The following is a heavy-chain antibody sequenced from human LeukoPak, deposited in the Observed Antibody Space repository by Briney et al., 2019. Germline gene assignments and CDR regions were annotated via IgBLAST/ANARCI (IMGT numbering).Heavy chain of an antibody. Sequence: ASVKVSCKASGYTFTSYDINWVRQATGQGLEWMGWMNPNSGNTGYAQKFQGRVTMTRNTSISTAYMELSSLRSEDTAVYYCARVRKEQWLVPEGFDYWGQGTLVTVSS. D-gene: IGHD6-19*01. CDR2: MNPNSGNT. CDR3: ARVRKEQWLVPEGFDY. CDR1: GYTFTSYD. J-gene: IGHJ4*02. V-gene: IGHV1-8*01.